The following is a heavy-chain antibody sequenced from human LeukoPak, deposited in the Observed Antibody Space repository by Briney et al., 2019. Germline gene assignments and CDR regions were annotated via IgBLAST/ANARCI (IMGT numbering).Heavy chain of an antibody. CDR2: IYYSGST. Sequence: SETLSLTCTVSGGSISSSSYYWGWIRQPPGKGLEWIGSIYYSGSTYYNPSLKSRVTISVDTSKNQFSLKLSSVTAADTAVYYCARRLRSYYGSGSPFDYWGQGTLVTVSS. V-gene: IGHV4-39*07. J-gene: IGHJ4*02. CDR1: GGSISSSSYY. CDR3: ARRLRSYYGSGSPFDY. D-gene: IGHD3-10*01.